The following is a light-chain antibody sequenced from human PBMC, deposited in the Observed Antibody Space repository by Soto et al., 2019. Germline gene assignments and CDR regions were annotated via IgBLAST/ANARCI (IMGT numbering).Light chain of an antibody. CDR1: QSVSSN. Sequence: EIVMTQSPATLSVSPGERATLSCRASQSVSSNLAWYQQKPGKAPRLLIYGASTRATGIPARFSGSGSGTEFTLTISSLQSEDFAVYYCQRYNNWPGTFGQGTKVEIK. CDR3: QRYNNWPGT. J-gene: IGKJ1*01. CDR2: GAS. V-gene: IGKV3-15*01.